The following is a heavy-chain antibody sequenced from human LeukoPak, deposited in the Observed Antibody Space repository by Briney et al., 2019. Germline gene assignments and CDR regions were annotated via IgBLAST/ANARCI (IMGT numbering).Heavy chain of an antibody. CDR2: IIPILGIA. V-gene: IGHV1-69*04. J-gene: IGHJ4*02. D-gene: IGHD2-2*01. CDR1: GGTFSSYA. Sequence: SVKVSCKASGGTFSSYAISWVRQAPGQGLEWMGRIIPILGIANYAQKFQGRVTITADKSTSTAYMELSGLRSEDTAVYYCARDGVVPAAGFSYWGQGTLVTVSS. CDR3: ARDGVVPAAGFSY.